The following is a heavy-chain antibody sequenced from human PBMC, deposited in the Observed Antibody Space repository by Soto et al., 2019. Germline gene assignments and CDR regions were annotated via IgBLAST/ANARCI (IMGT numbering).Heavy chain of an antibody. CDR1: VFSFRTYA. D-gene: IGHD6-19*01. CDR2: MSNSGDLT. J-gene: IGHJ4*02. CDR3: AKDAARTSGWYYFDC. Sequence: VGSLRLSCAASVFSFRTYAMGWVRHSPGKGLEWVSVMSNSGDLTYYADSVKGRFTISRDNSENTLYLQMSSLRAEDAAVYYCAKDAARTSGWYYFDCWGQGTLVTVSS. V-gene: IGHV3-23*01.